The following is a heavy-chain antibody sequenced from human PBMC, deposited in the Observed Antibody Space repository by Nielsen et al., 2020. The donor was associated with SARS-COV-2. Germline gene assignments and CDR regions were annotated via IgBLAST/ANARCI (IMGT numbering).Heavy chain of an antibody. D-gene: IGHD1-26*01. CDR2: ISGDGGST. V-gene: IGHV3-43*02. CDR3: AKDMPRGGGSYYNYYYYGMDV. CDR1: GFTFSSYS. J-gene: IGHJ6*02. Sequence: GGSLRLSCAASGFTFSSYSMNWVRQAPGKGLEWVSLISGDGGSTYYADSVKGRFTISRDNSKNSLYLQMNSLRTEDTALYYCAKDMPRGGGSYYNYYYYGMDVWGQGTTVTVSS.